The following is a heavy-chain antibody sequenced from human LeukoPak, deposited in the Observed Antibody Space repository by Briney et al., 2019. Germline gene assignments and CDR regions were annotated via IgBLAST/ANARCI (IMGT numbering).Heavy chain of an antibody. Sequence: PSETLSLTCTVSGGSISSGDYYWSWIRQPPGKGLEWIGYIYYSGSTYYNPSLKSRVTISVDTSKNQFSLKLSSVTAADTAVYYCAREGGIAAAEGLSGFDYWGQGTLVTVSS. CDR2: IYYSGST. J-gene: IGHJ4*02. CDR3: AREGGIAAAEGLSGFDY. CDR1: GGSISSGDYY. V-gene: IGHV4-30-4*08. D-gene: IGHD6-13*01.